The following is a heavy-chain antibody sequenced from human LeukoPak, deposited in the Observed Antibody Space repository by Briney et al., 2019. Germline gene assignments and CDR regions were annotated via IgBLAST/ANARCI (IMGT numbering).Heavy chain of an antibody. V-gene: IGHV1-2*04. J-gene: IGHJ6*02. CDR3: ARAVGIAVAGTLYYYYGMDV. CDR1: GYTFTGYY. D-gene: IGHD6-19*01. CDR2: TNPNSGGT. Sequence: GASVKVSCKASGYTFTGYYMHWVRQAPGQGLEWMGWTNPNSGGTNYAQKFQGWVTMTRDTSISTAYMELSRLRSDDTSVYYCARAVGIAVAGTLYYYYGMDVWGQGTTVTVSS.